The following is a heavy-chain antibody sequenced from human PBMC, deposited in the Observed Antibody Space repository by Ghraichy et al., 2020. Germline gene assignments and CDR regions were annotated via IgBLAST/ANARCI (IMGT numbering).Heavy chain of an antibody. V-gene: IGHV4-59*01. CDR3: ARVPTMFGVAPWGMDI. D-gene: IGHD3-3*01. CDR1: GASISGFY. CDR2: IYYSCTT. Sequence: SETLSLTCTVSGASISGFYWSWIRQPPGKGLEWIGHIYYSCTTNYSPSLKSRLTLSVDRSQNLVSLRLSSVTSADTAVYYCARVPTMFGVAPWGMDIWGQGTTVTVS. J-gene: IGHJ6*02.